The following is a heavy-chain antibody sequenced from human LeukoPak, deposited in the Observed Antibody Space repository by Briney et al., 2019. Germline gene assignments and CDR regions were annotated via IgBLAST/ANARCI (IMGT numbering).Heavy chain of an antibody. J-gene: IGHJ4*02. D-gene: IGHD3-10*01. Sequence: GGSLRLSCAASGFTFSSYAMSWVRQAPGKGLEWVSAISGSGGSTYYADSVKGRFTISRDNSKNTLYLQMNSLRAEDTAVYYCAKLLRTVLWFGESYDYWGQGTLVTVSS. CDR2: ISGSGGST. CDR3: AKLLRTVLWFGESYDY. V-gene: IGHV3-23*01. CDR1: GFTFSSYA.